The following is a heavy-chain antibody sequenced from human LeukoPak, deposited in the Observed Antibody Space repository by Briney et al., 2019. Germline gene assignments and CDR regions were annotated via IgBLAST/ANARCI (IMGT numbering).Heavy chain of an antibody. D-gene: IGHD1-26*01. Sequence: GGSLRLSCAASGFTFSNAWMSWVRQAPGKGLEWVGRIKSKTDGGTTDYVAPVKGRFTISRDDSKNTLYLQMNSLKTEDTAAYYCTTAPRWELWYYFDYWGQGTLVTVSS. CDR1: GFTFSNAW. CDR3: TTAPRWELWYYFDY. J-gene: IGHJ4*02. V-gene: IGHV3-15*01. CDR2: IKSKTDGGTT.